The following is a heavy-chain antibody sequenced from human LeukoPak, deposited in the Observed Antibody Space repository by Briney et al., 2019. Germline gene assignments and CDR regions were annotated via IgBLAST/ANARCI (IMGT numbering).Heavy chain of an antibody. CDR3: VSEMDV. CDR1: GSTVSSIF. CDR2: IYSGGKT. J-gene: IGHJ6*02. V-gene: IGHV3-66*01. Sequence: GGSLRLSCAASGSTVSSIFMSWVRQAPGKGLEWVSAIYSGGKTHYAESVKGRFSISRDNSKNRMYLQMNSLKAEDTAVYYCVSEMDVWGQGTTVTVSS.